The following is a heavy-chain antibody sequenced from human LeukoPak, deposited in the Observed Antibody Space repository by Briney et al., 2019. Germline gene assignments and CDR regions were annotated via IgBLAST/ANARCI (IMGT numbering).Heavy chain of an antibody. Sequence: PSETLSLTCTVSGGSLSSYYWNWIRQPAGKGLEWIGRIYTSGSTNYNPSLKSRVTMSVDTSKNQFSLKLTSVTAADTAVYYCTGKYYYDSSGYYYADYWGQGTLVTVSS. V-gene: IGHV4-4*07. D-gene: IGHD3-22*01. CDR3: TGKYYYDSSGYYYADY. CDR1: GGSLSSYY. CDR2: IYTSGST. J-gene: IGHJ4*02.